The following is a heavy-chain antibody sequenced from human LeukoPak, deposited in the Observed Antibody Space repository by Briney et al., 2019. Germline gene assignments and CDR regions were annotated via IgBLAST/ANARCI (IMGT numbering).Heavy chain of an antibody. CDR2: IFHSGNS. J-gene: IGHJ3*01. V-gene: IGHV4-38-2*02. D-gene: IGHD1-7*01. Sequence: AETLSLTCTVSGCSIRSYYWSWIRQPPGKGLQWIGSIFHSGNSYYNPYLKSRGTITVDTSKNQFSLKVNTVTAADTAVYYCARVCYNLNLWFDFWGQGTAVTVSS. CDR3: ARVCYNLNLWFDF. CDR1: GCSIRSYY.